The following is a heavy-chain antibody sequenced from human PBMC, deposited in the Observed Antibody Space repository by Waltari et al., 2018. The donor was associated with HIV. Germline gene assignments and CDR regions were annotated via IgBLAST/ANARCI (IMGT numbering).Heavy chain of an antibody. J-gene: IGHJ6*02. CDR1: GGTFNRYH. CDR2: IIPMFGTA. V-gene: IGHV1-69*01. D-gene: IGHD3-10*01. CDR3: AREGFGNFNPGMDV. Sequence: QVQLVQSGAEVKKPGSSVKVSCKASGGTFNRYHMSWVRQAPGQGREWKGGIIPMFGTANYAQKFQGRVTLTADESTSVVYMELSSLRSEDTAVYYCAREGFGNFNPGMDVWGQGTTVTVSS.